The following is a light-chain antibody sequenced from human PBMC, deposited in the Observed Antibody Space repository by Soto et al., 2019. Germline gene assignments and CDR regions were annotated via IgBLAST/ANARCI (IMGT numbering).Light chain of an antibody. CDR1: STDIGVYSH. CDR2: EVT. Sequence: QSVLTQPASVSGSPGQSITISCTGTSTDIGVYSHVSWYQQHPGKAPKVIIYEVTHRPSGVSNRFSGSKSGDTASLTISGLQSEDEADYYCSSYTTSATLVFGGGTKLTVL. V-gene: IGLV2-14*01. J-gene: IGLJ3*02. CDR3: SSYTTSATLV.